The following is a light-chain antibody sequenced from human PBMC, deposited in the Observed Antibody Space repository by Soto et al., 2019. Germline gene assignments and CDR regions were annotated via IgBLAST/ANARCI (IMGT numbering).Light chain of an antibody. CDR1: QSVSSY. V-gene: IGKV3-11*01. CDR3: KRRSNWVLT. CDR2: DAS. J-gene: IGKJ3*01. Sequence: EIVLTQSPATLSLSPGERATLSCRASQSVSSYLAWYQQKPGQAPRLLIYDASNRATGIPARFSGSGSGTDFTLTISSLEPEDFAVYYCKRRSNWVLTFAPGTRVAIK.